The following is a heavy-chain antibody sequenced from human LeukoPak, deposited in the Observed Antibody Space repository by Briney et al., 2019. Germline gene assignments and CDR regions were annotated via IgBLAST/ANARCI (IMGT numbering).Heavy chain of an antibody. J-gene: IGHJ4*02. CDR2: ISPSGSDM. D-gene: IGHD6-13*01. CDR3: ARVYSRVGPFDY. V-gene: IGHV3-48*03. CDR1: GFTFSSFE. Sequence: GGSLRLSCAASGFTFSSFEMNWVRQAPGKGLEWVSYISPSGSDMSYRDSVKGRFSISRDNAMNSLYLQMNSLRAEDTAVYYCARVYSRVGPFDYWGQGTLVTVSS.